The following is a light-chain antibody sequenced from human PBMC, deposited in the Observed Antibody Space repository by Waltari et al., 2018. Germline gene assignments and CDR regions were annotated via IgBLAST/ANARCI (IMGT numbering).Light chain of an antibody. CDR3: MIWHNNAWV. CDR2: YISDSDK. V-gene: IGLV5-45*02. J-gene: IGLJ3*02. CDR1: RGINVGAYR. Sequence: QAVLTQPSSLSASPGASASLTCTFRRGINVGAYRIYWYQQNPGSPPQFLLRYISDSDKQQGSGVPSRFSGSKDPSANAGILLISGLQSDDEADYFCMIWHNNAWVFGGGTKLTVL.